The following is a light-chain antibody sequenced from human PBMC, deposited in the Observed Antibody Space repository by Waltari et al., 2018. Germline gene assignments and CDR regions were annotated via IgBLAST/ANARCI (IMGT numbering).Light chain of an antibody. J-gene: IGKJ1*01. CDR2: AAS. V-gene: IGKV1-9*01. CDR3: QQFNASPRT. CDR1: QGVNVY. Sequence: IQLPPAPSSLSASVGDRVTTTCRASQGVNVYLAWYQQKPGKAPKLLIYAASTLQSGVSSRFSGSGSGTDFTLTINSLQPEDIATYYCQQFNASPRTFGQGTNVEIK.